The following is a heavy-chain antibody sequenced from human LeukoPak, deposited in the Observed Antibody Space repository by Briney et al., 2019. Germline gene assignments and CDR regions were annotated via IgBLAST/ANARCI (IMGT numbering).Heavy chain of an antibody. CDR2: ICHSGST. Sequence: PSETLSLTCAVSGGSISSGGYSWSWIRQPPGKGLEWIGYICHSGSTYYNPSLKSRVTISVDRSKNQFSLKLSSVTAADTAVYYCARGGRRISDYGMDVWGKGTTVTVSP. J-gene: IGHJ6*04. CDR3: ARGGRRISDYGMDV. V-gene: IGHV4-30-2*01. CDR1: GGSISSGGYS. D-gene: IGHD1-26*01.